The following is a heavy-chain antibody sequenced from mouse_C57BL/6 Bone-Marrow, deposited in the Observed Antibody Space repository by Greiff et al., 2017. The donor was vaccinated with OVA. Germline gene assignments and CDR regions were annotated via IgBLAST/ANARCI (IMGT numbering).Heavy chain of an antibody. CDR3: ARGYGNYVG. V-gene: IGHV5-6*02. J-gene: IGHJ2*01. CDR1: GFTFSSYG. Sequence: DVMLVESGGDLVKPGGSLKLSCAASGFTFSSYGMSWVRQTPDKRLEWVATISSGGSYTYYPDSVKGRFTISRDNAKNTLYLQMSSLKSEDTAMYYCARGYGNYVGWGQGTTLTVSS. D-gene: IGHD2-1*01. CDR2: ISSGGSYT.